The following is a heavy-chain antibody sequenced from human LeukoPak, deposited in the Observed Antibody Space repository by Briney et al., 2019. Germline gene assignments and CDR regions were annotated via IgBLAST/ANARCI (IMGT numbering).Heavy chain of an antibody. J-gene: IGHJ4*02. Sequence: PGGSLRLSCAASGFTFSSYAMSWVRQAPGKGLEWVSAISGSGGSTYYADSLKGRFTISRDNGKNSVYLQMNSLRAEDTAVYFCARADSSSSRLDCWGQGTLVTVSS. V-gene: IGHV3-23*01. D-gene: IGHD6-6*01. CDR1: GFTFSSYA. CDR2: ISGSGGST. CDR3: ARADSSSSRLDC.